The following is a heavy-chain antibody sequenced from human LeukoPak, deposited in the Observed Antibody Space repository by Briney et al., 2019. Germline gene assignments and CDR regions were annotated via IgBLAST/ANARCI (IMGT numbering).Heavy chain of an antibody. Sequence: PGGSLRLSCAASGFTFSSYGMHWVRQAPGKGLEWVAFIRYDGSNKYYADSVKGRFTISRDNSKNSLYLQMNSLRAEDTAVYYCARDSGRPLLFDPWGQGTLVTVSS. V-gene: IGHV3-30*02. CDR3: ARDSGRPLLFDP. D-gene: IGHD3-10*01. CDR1: GFTFSSYG. CDR2: IRYDGSNK. J-gene: IGHJ5*02.